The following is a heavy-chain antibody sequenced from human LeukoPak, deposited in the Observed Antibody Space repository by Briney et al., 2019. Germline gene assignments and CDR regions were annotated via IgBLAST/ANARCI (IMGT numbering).Heavy chain of an antibody. CDR3: ARRRGDFWSDYYAFDY. V-gene: IGHV4-59*08. J-gene: IGHJ4*02. CDR2: IYYNGST. CDR1: GVSISNPY. Sequence: SETLSLTCTVSGVSISNPYWSWIRQPPGKGLEWIGYIYYNGSTNYNPSLTSRVTISLDTSKNQFSLKLSSVTAADTAVYYCARRRGDFWSDYYAFDYWGQGTLVTVSS. D-gene: IGHD3-3*01.